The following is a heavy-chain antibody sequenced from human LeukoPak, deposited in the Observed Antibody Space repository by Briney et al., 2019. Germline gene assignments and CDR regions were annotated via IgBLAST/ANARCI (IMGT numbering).Heavy chain of an antibody. Sequence: GGSLRLSCAASGFSFSIYAMSWVRQAPGKGLEWVSTVSGSGGSTYYADAVKGRFTISKDNSKSTLYLQMTSLRDDDTAVYYCAKPLSSVTPGYWGQGTLVTVSS. CDR3: AKPLSSVTPGY. J-gene: IGHJ4*02. V-gene: IGHV3-23*01. CDR2: VSGSGGST. D-gene: IGHD4-17*01. CDR1: GFSFSIYA.